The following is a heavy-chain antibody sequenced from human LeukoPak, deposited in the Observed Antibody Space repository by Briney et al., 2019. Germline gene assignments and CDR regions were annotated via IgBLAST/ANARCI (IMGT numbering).Heavy chain of an antibody. D-gene: IGHD6-25*01. V-gene: IGHV3-48*03. Sequence: PGASMRLSCAASGFTFSYYDFNWGRQAPENVLGWVSYISSIGGTIYYADSVQGRFTSSRESAQNSRYVQMNGLRVEDTAVYYWARVLGAASRDYWGKGTLVTVSS. J-gene: IGHJ4*02. CDR2: ISSIGGTI. CDR1: GFTFSYYD. CDR3: ARVLGAASRDY.